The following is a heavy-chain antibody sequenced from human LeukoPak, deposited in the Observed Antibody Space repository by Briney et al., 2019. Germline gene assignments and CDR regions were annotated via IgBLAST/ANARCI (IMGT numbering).Heavy chain of an antibody. V-gene: IGHV4-59*12. CDR1: GGSISSYY. Sequence: SETLSLTCTVSGGSISSYYWSWIRQPPGKGLEWIGYIYYSGSTNYNPSLKSRVTISVDTSKNQFSLKLSSVTAADTAVYYCARLQTTIVVVPAAMLPDYYYYYMDVWGKGTTVTISS. CDR2: IYYSGST. CDR3: ARLQTTIVVVPAAMLPDYYYYYMDV. D-gene: IGHD2-2*01. J-gene: IGHJ6*03.